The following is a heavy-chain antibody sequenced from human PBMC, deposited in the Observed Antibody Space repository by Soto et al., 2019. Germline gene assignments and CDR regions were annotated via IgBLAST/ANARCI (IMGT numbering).Heavy chain of an antibody. CDR2: IYYSGST. Sequence: PSETLSLTCTVSGGSISSGGYYWSWIRQHPGKGLEWIGYIYYSGSTYYNPSLKSRVTISVDTSKNQFSLKLSSVTAADTAVYYCARDGNDFHSFDPWGQGTLVTVSP. J-gene: IGHJ5*02. CDR3: ARDGNDFHSFDP. CDR1: GGSISSGGYY. D-gene: IGHD3-3*01. V-gene: IGHV4-31*03.